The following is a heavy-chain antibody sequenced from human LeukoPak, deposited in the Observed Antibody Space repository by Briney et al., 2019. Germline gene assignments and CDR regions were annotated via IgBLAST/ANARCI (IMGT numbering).Heavy chain of an antibody. V-gene: IGHV3-23*01. CDR1: GFTFSSYA. J-gene: IGHJ4*02. Sequence: GGSLRLSCAASGFTFSSYAMSWVRQAPGKGLEWVSAISGSGGGTYYADSVKGRFTISRDNSKNTLYLQMNSLRAEDTAVYYCAREGSGRGSGYYYPFDYWGQGTLVTVSS. D-gene: IGHD3-22*01. CDR2: ISGSGGGT. CDR3: AREGSGRGSGYYYPFDY.